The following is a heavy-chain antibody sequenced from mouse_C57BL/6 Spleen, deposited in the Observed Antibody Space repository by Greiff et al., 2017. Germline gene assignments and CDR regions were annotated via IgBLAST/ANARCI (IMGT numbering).Heavy chain of an antibody. D-gene: IGHD3-2*02. J-gene: IGHJ2*01. V-gene: IGHV1-26*01. Sequence: VQLQQSGPELVKPGASVKISCKASGYTFTDYYMNWVKQSHGQSLEWIGDINPNNGGTSYNQKFKGKATLTVDKSSSTAYMELRSLTSEDSAVYYCERQLRPYYFDYWGQGTTLTVSS. CDR2: INPNNGGT. CDR1: GYTFTDYY. CDR3: ERQLRPYYFDY.